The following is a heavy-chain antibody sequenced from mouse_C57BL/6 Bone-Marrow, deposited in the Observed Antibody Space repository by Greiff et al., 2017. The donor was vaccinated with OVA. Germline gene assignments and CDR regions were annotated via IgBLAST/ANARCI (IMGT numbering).Heavy chain of an antibody. CDR1: GFNIKDDY. Sequence: EVQLQQSGAELVRPGASVKLSCTASGFNIKDDYMHWVKQRPEQGLEWIGWIDPENGDTEYASKFQGKATITADTSSNTAYLQLSSLTSEDTAVYYCTLITTVVPFAYWGQGTLVTVSA. V-gene: IGHV14-4*01. D-gene: IGHD1-1*01. CDR2: IDPENGDT. CDR3: TLITTVVPFAY. J-gene: IGHJ3*01.